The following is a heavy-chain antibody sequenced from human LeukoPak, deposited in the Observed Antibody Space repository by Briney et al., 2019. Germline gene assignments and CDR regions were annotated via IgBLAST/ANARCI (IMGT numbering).Heavy chain of an antibody. CDR3: ARVGSSGYVPYYFDY. J-gene: IGHJ4*02. Sequence: SSVKVSCKASGGTFSSYAISWVRQAPGQGLEWMGGIIPIFGTANYAQKFQGRVTITTDESTSTAYIELSSLRSEDTAVYYCARVGSSGYVPYYFDYWGQGTLVTVSS. V-gene: IGHV1-69*05. CDR2: IIPIFGTA. CDR1: GGTFSSYA. D-gene: IGHD3-22*01.